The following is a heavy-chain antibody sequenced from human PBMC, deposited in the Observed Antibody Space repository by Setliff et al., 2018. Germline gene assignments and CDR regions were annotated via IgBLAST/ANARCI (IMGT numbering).Heavy chain of an antibody. Sequence: GGSLRLSCVVSGLTVSNDFMGWVRQAPGKGLEWVSVIYNIGETGYADSVKGRFTISRDKSKNTLYLHLSSLRVEDTATYYCARDRGGTNPWFDFWGQGTQVTVSS. J-gene: IGHJ5*01. V-gene: IGHV3-53*01. D-gene: IGHD3-10*01. CDR1: GLTVSNDF. CDR2: IYNIGET. CDR3: ARDRGGTNPWFDF.